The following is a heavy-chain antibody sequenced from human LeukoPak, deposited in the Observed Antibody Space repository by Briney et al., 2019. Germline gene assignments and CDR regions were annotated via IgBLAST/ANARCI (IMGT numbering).Heavy chain of an antibody. Sequence: GGSLRLSCAASGFTFSSYAMSWVRQAPGKGLEWVSAISGSGGSTYYADSVEGRFTISRDNSKNTLYLQMNSLRAEDTAVYYCAKHPGYSSGWFYFDYWGQGTLVTASS. CDR1: GFTFSSYA. D-gene: IGHD6-19*01. CDR2: ISGSGGST. V-gene: IGHV3-23*01. CDR3: AKHPGYSSGWFYFDY. J-gene: IGHJ4*02.